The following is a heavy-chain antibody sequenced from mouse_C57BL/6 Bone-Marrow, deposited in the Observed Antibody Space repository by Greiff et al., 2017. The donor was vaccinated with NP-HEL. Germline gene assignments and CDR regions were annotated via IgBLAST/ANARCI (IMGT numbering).Heavy chain of an antibody. CDR2: IYYSGTI. CDR3: AREELRLYYFDY. D-gene: IGHD1-1*01. Sequence: EVQLQQSGPGLVKPSQTVFLTCTVTGISITTGNYRWSWIRQFPGNKLEWIGYIYYSGTITYNPSLTSRTTITRDTPKNQFFLEMNSLTAEDTATYYCAREELRLYYFDYWGQGTTLTVSS. V-gene: IGHV3-5*01. CDR1: GISITTGNYR. J-gene: IGHJ2*01.